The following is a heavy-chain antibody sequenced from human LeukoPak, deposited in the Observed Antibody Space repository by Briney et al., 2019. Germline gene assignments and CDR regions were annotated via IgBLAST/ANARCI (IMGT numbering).Heavy chain of an antibody. J-gene: IGHJ4*02. Sequence: PSETLSLTRTVSGGSISSSSYYWGWIRQPPGKGLEWIGSIYYSGSTYYNPSLKSRVTISVDTSKNQFSLKLSSVTAADTAVYYCARGLEVAGNYFDYWGQGTLVTVSS. CDR1: GGSISSSSYY. CDR3: ARGLEVAGNYFDY. CDR2: IYYSGST. V-gene: IGHV4-39*01. D-gene: IGHD6-19*01.